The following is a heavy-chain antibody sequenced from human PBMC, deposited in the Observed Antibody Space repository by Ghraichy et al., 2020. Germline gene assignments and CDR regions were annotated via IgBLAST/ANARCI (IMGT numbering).Heavy chain of an antibody. D-gene: IGHD3-10*01. V-gene: IGHV3-30*02. CDR1: GFPFISYG. Sequence: GGSLRLSCAASGFPFISYGMHWVRQAPGKGLEWVAFIWNDGSNKYYADSVKGRFTISRDNSKNTLYLQVNSLRPEDTAVYYCAKPITMVRGAGGSFDLWGRGTLVTVSS. CDR2: IWNDGSNK. CDR3: AKPITMVRGAGGSFDL. J-gene: IGHJ2*01.